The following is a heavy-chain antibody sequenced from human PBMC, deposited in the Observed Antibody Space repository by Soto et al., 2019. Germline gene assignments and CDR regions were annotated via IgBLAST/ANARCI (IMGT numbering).Heavy chain of an antibody. V-gene: IGHV1-3*01. CDR2: INAGNGNT. CDR3: ARDPRYYGSGGLYWYCDL. J-gene: IGHJ2*01. CDR1: GYTFTSYA. D-gene: IGHD3-10*01. Sequence: QVQLVQSGAEVKKPGASVKVSCKASGYTFTSYAMHWVRQAPGQRLEWMGWINAGNGNTKYSQKFQGRVTITRDTSASTGYMELSSLRSEDTAVYFCARDPRYYGSGGLYWYCDLWGRGTLVTVSS.